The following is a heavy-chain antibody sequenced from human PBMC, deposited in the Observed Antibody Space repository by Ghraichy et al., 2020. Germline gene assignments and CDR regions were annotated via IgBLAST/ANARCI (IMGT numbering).Heavy chain of an antibody. V-gene: IGHV4-38-2*02. CDR2: ISQTGST. J-gene: IGHJ3*02. CDR3: ARDCNYYDSAGYCKRAFDM. Sequence: SETLSLTCTVSGDSISSACYWGWIRQPPGKGLEWIGTISQTGSTYYNPSLWSRVTVSIDTSKNQFSLKLGSVTAADTAVFYCARDCNYYDSAGYCKRAFDMWGQGTMVTVS. CDR1: GDSISSACY. D-gene: IGHD3-22*01.